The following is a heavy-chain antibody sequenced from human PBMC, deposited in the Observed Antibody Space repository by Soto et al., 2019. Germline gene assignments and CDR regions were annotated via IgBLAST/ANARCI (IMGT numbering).Heavy chain of an antibody. CDR1: GYTLTELS. CDR2: FDPEDGET. CDR3: ATANVLRFLEWLPRSLGGMDV. D-gene: IGHD3-3*01. V-gene: IGHV1-24*01. J-gene: IGHJ6*02. Sequence: ASVKVSCKVSGYTLTELSMHWGRQAPGKGLEWMGGFDPEDGETIYAQKFQGRVTMTEDTSTDTAYMELSSLRSEDTAVYYCATANVLRFLEWLPRSLGGMDVWGQGTTVTVSS.